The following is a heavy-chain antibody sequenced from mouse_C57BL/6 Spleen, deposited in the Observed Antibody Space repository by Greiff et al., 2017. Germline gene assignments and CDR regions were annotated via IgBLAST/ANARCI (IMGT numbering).Heavy chain of an antibody. Sequence: QVQLQQSGAELVKPGASVKISCKASGYAFSSYWMNWVKQRPGKGLEWIGQIYPGDGDTNSNGKFKGKATLTADKSSSTAYMQLSSLTYEDSAVYFCARRSYSNSFDYWGQGTTLTVSS. CDR2: IYPGDGDT. V-gene: IGHV1-80*01. CDR1: GYAFSSYW. D-gene: IGHD2-5*01. CDR3: ARRSYSNSFDY. J-gene: IGHJ2*01.